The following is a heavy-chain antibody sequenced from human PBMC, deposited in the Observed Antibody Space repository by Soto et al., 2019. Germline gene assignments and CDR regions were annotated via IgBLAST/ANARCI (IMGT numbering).Heavy chain of an antibody. Sequence: GESLKISCKGSGYSFTSYWIGWVRQMPGKGLEWMGIIYPGDSDTRYSPSFQGQVTISADKSISTAYLQWSSLKASDTAMYYCARQVTMVRGVITFDYWGQGTLVTVSS. CDR2: IYPGDSDT. CDR1: GYSFTSYW. V-gene: IGHV5-51*01. J-gene: IGHJ4*02. CDR3: ARQVTMVRGVITFDY. D-gene: IGHD3-10*01.